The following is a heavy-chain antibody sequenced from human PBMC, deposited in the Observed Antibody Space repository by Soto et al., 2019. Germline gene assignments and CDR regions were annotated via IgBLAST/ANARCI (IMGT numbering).Heavy chain of an antibody. CDR2: ISGSGGNT. CDR1: GFKFDSYA. Sequence: EVQLLESGGGLVQPGGSLRLCCAASGFKFDSYAMSWVRQAPGKGLEWVSGISGSGGNTYYADSVKGRFTISRDNSKNTLYLQMNSLRAEDTALYYCARAWAPVTTGYWVQGTLVTVSS. D-gene: IGHD4-17*01. J-gene: IGHJ4*02. CDR3: ARAWAPVTTGY. V-gene: IGHV3-23*01.